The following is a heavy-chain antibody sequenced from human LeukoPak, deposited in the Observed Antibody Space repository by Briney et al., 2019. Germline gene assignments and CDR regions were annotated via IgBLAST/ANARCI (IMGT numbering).Heavy chain of an antibody. CDR2: IYYSGST. D-gene: IGHD2/OR15-2a*01. Sequence: KPSETLSLTCTVSGGSISSYYWSWIRQPPGKGLEWIGYIYYSGSTNYNPSLKSRVTISVDTSKNRFSLKLSSVTAADTAVYYCAREGNTNYFDYWGQGTLVTVSS. CDR1: GGSISSYY. CDR3: AREGNTNYFDY. J-gene: IGHJ4*02. V-gene: IGHV4-59*01.